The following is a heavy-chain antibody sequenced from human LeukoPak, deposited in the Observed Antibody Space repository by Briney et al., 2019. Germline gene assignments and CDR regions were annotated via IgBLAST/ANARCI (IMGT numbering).Heavy chain of an antibody. CDR1: GFTFSSYE. CDR3: ASRGVVTGAFDI. J-gene: IGHJ3*02. D-gene: IGHD4-23*01. V-gene: IGHV3-74*01. Sequence: GGSLRLSCAASGFTFSSYEMNWVRQAPGKGLVWVSRIKSDGSSTSYADSVKGRFTISRDNAKNTLYLQMNSLRAEDTAVYYCASRGVVTGAFDIWGQGTMVTVSS. CDR2: IKSDGSST.